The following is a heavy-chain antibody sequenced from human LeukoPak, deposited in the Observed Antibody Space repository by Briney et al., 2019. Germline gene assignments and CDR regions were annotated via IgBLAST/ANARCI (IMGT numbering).Heavy chain of an antibody. V-gene: IGHV3-23*01. CDR3: AKVSLPSLWFGELNDY. J-gene: IGHJ4*02. D-gene: IGHD3-10*01. CDR2: ISGSDSSI. CDR1: GFTFSSYA. Sequence: PGGSLRLSCAASGFTFSSYAMSWVRQPPGKGLEWVSSISGSDSSIYYADSVKGRFTISRDNSKNTLYLQMSSLRAEDTAVYFCAKVSLPSLWFGELNDYRGQGTLVTVSS.